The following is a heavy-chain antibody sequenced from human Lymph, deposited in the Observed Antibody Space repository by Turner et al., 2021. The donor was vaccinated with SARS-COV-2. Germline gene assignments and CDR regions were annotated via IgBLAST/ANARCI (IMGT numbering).Heavy chain of an antibody. J-gene: IGHJ6*02. CDR1: GGSFSAYY. Sequence: QVQLQQWGAGLLKPSETLSLPCAVDGGSFSAYYWSWIRQPPGKGLEWIGDIKHSGGTNYNPSLKSRIIISVDTSKNQFSLKLSSVTAADTAVYYCARGRLRFLEWSHYYYTMDVWGQGTTVTVSS. CDR2: IKHSGGT. CDR3: ARGRLRFLEWSHYYYTMDV. D-gene: IGHD3-3*01. V-gene: IGHV4-34*01.